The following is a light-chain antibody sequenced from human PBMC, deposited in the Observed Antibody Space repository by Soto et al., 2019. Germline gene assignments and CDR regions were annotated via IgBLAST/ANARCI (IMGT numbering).Light chain of an antibody. J-gene: IGKJ4*01. CDR3: QQRGNWPPT. CDR2: DAS. Sequence: EIVLTQSPAILSLSPGERATLSCRASQSVSSYLAWYQQRPGQAPRLLIYDASNRATGIPARFSGSGSGTDFTLTISSLEPEDFAVYYCQQRGNWPPTFGGGTKVEI. CDR1: QSVSSY. V-gene: IGKV3-11*01.